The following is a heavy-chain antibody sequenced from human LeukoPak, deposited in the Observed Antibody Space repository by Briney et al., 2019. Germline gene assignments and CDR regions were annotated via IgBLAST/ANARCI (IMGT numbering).Heavy chain of an antibody. Sequence: ETLSLTCTVSGGSISSYYWSWIRQPPGKGLEWMGIIYPGDSDTRYSPSFQGQVTISADKSISTAYLQWSSLKASDTAMYYCARSHSYSSSWYLWSFDYWGQGTLVTVSS. J-gene: IGHJ4*02. V-gene: IGHV5-51*01. D-gene: IGHD6-13*01. CDR1: GGSISSYY. CDR2: IYPGDSDT. CDR3: ARSHSYSSSWYLWSFDY.